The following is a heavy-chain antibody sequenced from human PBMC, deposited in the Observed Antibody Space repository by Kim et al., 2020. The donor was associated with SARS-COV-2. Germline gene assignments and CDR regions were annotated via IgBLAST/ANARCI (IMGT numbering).Heavy chain of an antibody. Sequence: LKSRVTISVDTSKNQFSLKLSSVTAADTAVYYCAGYYDSSGYYLNWYFDLWGRGTLVTVSS. D-gene: IGHD3-22*01. V-gene: IGHV4-59*01. CDR3: AGYYDSSGYYLNWYFDL. J-gene: IGHJ2*01.